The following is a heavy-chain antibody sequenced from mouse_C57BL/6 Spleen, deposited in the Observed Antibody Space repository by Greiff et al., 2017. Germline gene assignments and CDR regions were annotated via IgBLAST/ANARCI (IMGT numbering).Heavy chain of an antibody. CDR1: GYAFTNYL. V-gene: IGHV1-54*01. D-gene: IGHD1-1*01. CDR2: INPGSGGT. CDR3: ARTTRYYAMDY. J-gene: IGHJ4*01. Sequence: QVQLQQSGAELVRPGTSVKVSCKASGYAFTNYLIEWVKQRPGQGLEWIGVINPGSGGTNYNEKFKGKATLTADKSSSTAYMQLSSLTSEDSAVYFCARTTRYYAMDYWGQGTSVTVSS.